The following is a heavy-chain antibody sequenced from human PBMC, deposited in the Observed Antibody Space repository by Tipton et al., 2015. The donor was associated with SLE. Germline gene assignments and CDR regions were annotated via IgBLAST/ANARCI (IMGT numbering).Heavy chain of an antibody. J-gene: IGHJ6*02. D-gene: IGHD2-21*01. CDR2: VYNSGTS. CDR3: ARDLGSLWSRYGLDI. Sequence: TLSLTCTVSGGSINSYYWSWIRQPAGRGLEWIGRVYNSGTSRYNPSLKSRVVVAMDASKNQVSLKLRSVTAADTAVYYCARDLGSLWSRYGLDIWGQGTTVTVSS. CDR1: GGSINSYY. V-gene: IGHV4-4*07.